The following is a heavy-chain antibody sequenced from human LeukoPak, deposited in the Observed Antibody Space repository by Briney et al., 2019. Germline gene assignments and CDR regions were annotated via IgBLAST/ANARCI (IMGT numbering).Heavy chain of an antibody. Sequence: ASVKVSCKASGYTFTGYYMHWVRQAPGQGLEWMGWINPNSGGTNYAQKFQGRVTMTRDTSISTAYMELSRLRSDDTAVYYRARAEDIVVVPGSDFDYWGQGTLVTVSS. V-gene: IGHV1-2*02. CDR1: GYTFTGYY. CDR3: ARAEDIVVVPGSDFDY. J-gene: IGHJ4*02. D-gene: IGHD2-2*01. CDR2: INPNSGGT.